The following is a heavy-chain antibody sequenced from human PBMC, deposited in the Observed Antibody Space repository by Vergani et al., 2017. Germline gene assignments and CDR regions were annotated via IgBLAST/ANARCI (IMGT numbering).Heavy chain of an antibody. J-gene: IGHJ3*02. V-gene: IGHV1-46*01. D-gene: IGHD3-22*01. CDR1: GYTFTSYY. Sequence: QVQLVQSGAEVKKPGASVKVSCKASGYTFTSYYMHWVRQAPGQGLEWMGIINPSGGSTSYAQKFQGRVTMTRETSTSTVYMELSSLRSEDTAVYYCARSVTMIGAFDIWGQGTMVTVSS. CDR3: ARSVTMIGAFDI. CDR2: INPSGGST.